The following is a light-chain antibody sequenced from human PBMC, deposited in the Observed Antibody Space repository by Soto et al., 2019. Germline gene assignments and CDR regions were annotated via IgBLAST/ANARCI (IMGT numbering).Light chain of an antibody. Sequence: EIVLTQSPATLSLSPGERATLSCRARQSVRSFLAWYQQKPGQAPSLLIYDACNRATGVPGRFSGSGSGTDFTLTISSLEPEDFAVYYCQQRSSWPPALSFGGGTKVE. V-gene: IGKV3-11*01. CDR2: DAC. J-gene: IGKJ4*01. CDR1: QSVRSF. CDR3: QQRSSWPPALS.